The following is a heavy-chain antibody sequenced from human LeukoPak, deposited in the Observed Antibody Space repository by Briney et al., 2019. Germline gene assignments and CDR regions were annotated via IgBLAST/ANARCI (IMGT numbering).Heavy chain of an antibody. CDR2: INPDSART. CDR3: ARVEIYGSGSQTTYYYYVGMDV. V-gene: IGHV1-2*02. Sequence: ASVKVSCKASGYTFTGYYMRWVRHAHGQGREWMGWINPDSARTTYAQEFQGKVTMTRDTSISTAYMELSRLRSDDTAVYYGARVEIYGSGSQTTYYYYVGMDVWGQGTTVTVSS. J-gene: IGHJ6*02. CDR1: GYTFTGYY. D-gene: IGHD3-10*01.